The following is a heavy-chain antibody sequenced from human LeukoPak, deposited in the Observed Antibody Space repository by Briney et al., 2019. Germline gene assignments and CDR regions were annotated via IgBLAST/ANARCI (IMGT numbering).Heavy chain of an antibody. Sequence: SETLSLTCTVSGYSISSGYYWGWIRQPPGEGREWIGSIYRSGSTYYNPSLKSRVTISVDTSKNQFSLKLSSVTAADTAVYYCARGFRIAVAGRSLFDYWGQGTLVTVS. CDR1: GYSISSGYY. CDR2: IYRSGST. CDR3: ARGFRIAVAGRSLFDY. V-gene: IGHV4-38-2*02. J-gene: IGHJ4*02. D-gene: IGHD6-19*01.